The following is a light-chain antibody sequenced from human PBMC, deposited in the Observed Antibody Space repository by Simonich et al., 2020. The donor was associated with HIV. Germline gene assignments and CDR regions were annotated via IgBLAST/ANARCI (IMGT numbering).Light chain of an antibody. CDR1: QSLVHSDGNTY. Sequence: DVVMTQSPLSLPVTLGQPASISCRSSQSLVHSDGNTYLNWFQQRPGQSPRRLIYKVSNRDSGVPDRFSGRGSGTDFTLKISRVEAEDVGIYYCMQALQTPLTFGGGTKVEIK. V-gene: IGKV2-30*02. J-gene: IGKJ4*01. CDR3: MQALQTPLT. CDR2: KVS.